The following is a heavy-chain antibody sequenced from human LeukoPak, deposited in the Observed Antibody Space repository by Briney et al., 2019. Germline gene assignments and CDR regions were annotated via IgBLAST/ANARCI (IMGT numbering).Heavy chain of an antibody. D-gene: IGHD3-10*01. Sequence: SETLSLTCTVSGGSFSSGSYYWSWIRQPAGKGLEWIVRIYTSGSTNYNPSLKSRVTISVDTSKNQFSLKLSSVTAADTAVYYCARDLGLVVRGVVDYWGQGTLVTVSS. CDR2: IYTSGST. V-gene: IGHV4-61*02. CDR1: GGSFSSGSYY. J-gene: IGHJ4*02. CDR3: ARDLGLVVRGVVDY.